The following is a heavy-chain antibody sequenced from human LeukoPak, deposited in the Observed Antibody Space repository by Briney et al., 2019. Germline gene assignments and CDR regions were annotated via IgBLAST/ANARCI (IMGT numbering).Heavy chain of an antibody. CDR2: FDPEDGET. CDR1: GYTLTELS. V-gene: IGHV1-24*01. J-gene: IGHJ4*02. D-gene: IGHD1-26*01. Sequence: GASVKVSRKVSGYTLTELSMHWVRQAPGKGLEWMGGFDPEDGETIYAQKFQGRVAMTEDTSTDTAYMELSSPRSEDTAVYYCATGKWELPFDYWGQGTLVTVSS. CDR3: ATGKWELPFDY.